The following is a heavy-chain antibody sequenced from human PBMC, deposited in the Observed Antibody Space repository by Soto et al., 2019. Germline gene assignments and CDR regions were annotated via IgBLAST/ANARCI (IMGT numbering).Heavy chain of an antibody. D-gene: IGHD3-22*01. V-gene: IGHV3-7*01. CDR3: ARDRGRPDLRDTHYYDSSDLDYGMDV. CDR2: IIQDGSEK. J-gene: IGHJ6*02. CDR1: GFTFSSYW. Sequence: EVRLVESGGGLVQPGGSLTLSCAASGFTFSSYWMTWVRQAPGKGLEWVANIIQDGSEKYYMDSMKGRFTISRDNAKNSLLLQLNSLRAEDTAVYYCARDRGRPDLRDTHYYDSSDLDYGMDVWGQGTTVTVSS.